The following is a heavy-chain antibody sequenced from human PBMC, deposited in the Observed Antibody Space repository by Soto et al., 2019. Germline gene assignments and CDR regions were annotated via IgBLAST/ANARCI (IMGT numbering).Heavy chain of an antibody. J-gene: IGHJ4*02. CDR1: GFTFSSYS. CDR3: ARAPGIAAAGTDY. CDR2: ISSSSSYI. Sequence: GGSLRLSCAASGFTFSSYSMNWVRQAPGKGLEWVSSISSSSSYIYYADSVKGRFTISRDNAKNSLYLQMNSLRAEDTAVYYCARAPGIAAAGTDYWVQGTLVTVSS. V-gene: IGHV3-21*01. D-gene: IGHD6-13*01.